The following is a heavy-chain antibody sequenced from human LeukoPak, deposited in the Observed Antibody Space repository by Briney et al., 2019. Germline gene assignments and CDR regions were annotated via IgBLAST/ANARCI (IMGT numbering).Heavy chain of an antibody. CDR3: AKEGGDVLLWFGESLPRIYFDY. V-gene: IGHV3-23*01. CDR2: ISGSGGST. CDR1: GFTFSSYA. Sequence: GSLRLTCAASGFTFSSYAMSWVRQAPGKGLEWVSAISGSGGSTYYADSVKGRFTISRDNSKNTLYLQMNSLRAEDTAVYYCAKEGGDVLLWFGESLPRIYFDYWGQGTLVTVSS. J-gene: IGHJ4*02. D-gene: IGHD3-10*01.